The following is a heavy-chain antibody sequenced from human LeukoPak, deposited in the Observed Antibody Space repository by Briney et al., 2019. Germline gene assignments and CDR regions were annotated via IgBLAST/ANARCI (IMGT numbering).Heavy chain of an antibody. CDR3: AKDGGGTDFDY. D-gene: IGHD1-26*01. Sequence: GGSLRLSCAVSGFTFSRSGMHWVRQAPGKGLEWVTFISYDGSNEYYADSVKGRFTISRDNSRNTLYLQMNSLRVEDTAVYYCAKDGGGTDFDYWGQGTLVTVSS. CDR1: GFTFSRSG. J-gene: IGHJ4*02. CDR2: ISYDGSNE. V-gene: IGHV3-30*02.